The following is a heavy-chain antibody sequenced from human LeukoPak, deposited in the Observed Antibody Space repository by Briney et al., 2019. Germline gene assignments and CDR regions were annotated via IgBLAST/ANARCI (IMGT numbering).Heavy chain of an antibody. CDR2: FCGSGGTT. CDR3: ANGNRCTSPNCLGYYYFYMDV. CDR1: LFTFSSYA. V-gene: IGHV3-23*01. J-gene: IGHJ6*03. Sequence: PGGSLRLSCGAWLFTFSSYAMNWVRQAPGRGLEWVSGFCGSGGTTYYADSVKGRFTISRDNYKNTLYLQMNSLRAEDTAIYYCANGNRCTSPNCLGYYYFYMDVWGKGTTVTVSS. D-gene: IGHD2-8*01.